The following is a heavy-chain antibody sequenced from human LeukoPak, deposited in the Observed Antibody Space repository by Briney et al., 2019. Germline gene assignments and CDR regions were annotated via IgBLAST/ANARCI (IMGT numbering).Heavy chain of an antibody. V-gene: IGHV1-2*02. CDR3: ARYLGVLEMATPDY. CDR1: GYTFTGYY. D-gene: IGHD5-24*01. CDR2: INPNSGGT. J-gene: IGHJ4*02. Sequence: ASVKVSCKASGYTFTGYYMHSVRQAPGQGLEWMGWINPNSGGTNYAQKFQGRVTMTRDTSISTAYMELSRLRSDDTAVYYCARYLGVLEMATPDYGGKGTLVTFSS.